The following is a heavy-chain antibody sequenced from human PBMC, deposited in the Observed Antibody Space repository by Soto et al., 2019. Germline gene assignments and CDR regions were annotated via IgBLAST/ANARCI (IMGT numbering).Heavy chain of an antibody. CDR2: IYHNGST. Sequence: QVQLQESGPGLVKPSGTLSLTCAVSGAFISSSRWWSWVRQPPGKGLKWLGEIYHNGSTNYNPSLRSRVTISVDKSMNQFSLKLSSVTAADTAIYYCARTVYGDGTYSLDYWGQGTLVTVSS. CDR3: ARTVYGDGTYSLDY. V-gene: IGHV4-4*02. CDR1: GAFISSSRW. J-gene: IGHJ4*02. D-gene: IGHD4-17*01.